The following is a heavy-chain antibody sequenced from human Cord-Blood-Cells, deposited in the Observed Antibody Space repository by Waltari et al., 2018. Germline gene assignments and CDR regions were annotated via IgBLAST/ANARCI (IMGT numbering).Heavy chain of an antibody. Sequence: QVQLVQSGAEVKKPGASVKVSCKASGYTFTSYDINWVRPDTGQGLEWMGWMNPNSGTTGYAQKFQGRVTITRNTSISTAYMELSSLRSEDTAVYYCARAIRGSYFPDAFDIWGQGTMVTVSS. J-gene: IGHJ3*02. CDR1: GYTFTSYD. V-gene: IGHV1-8*03. D-gene: IGHD1-26*01. CDR3: ARAIRGSYFPDAFDI. CDR2: MNPNSGTT.